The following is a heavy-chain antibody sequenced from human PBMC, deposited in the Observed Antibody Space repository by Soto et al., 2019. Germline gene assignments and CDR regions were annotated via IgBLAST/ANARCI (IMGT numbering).Heavy chain of an antibody. CDR2: IWYDGSNK. V-gene: IGHV3-33*01. Sequence: GGSLRLSCAASGFTFSSYGMHWVRQAPGKGREWVAVIWYDGSNKYYADSVKGRFTISRDNSKNTLYLQMNSLRAEDTAVYYCAVGSFGELSTWGQGTLVTVSS. CDR3: AVGSFGELST. CDR1: GFTFSSYG. D-gene: IGHD3-10*01. J-gene: IGHJ4*02.